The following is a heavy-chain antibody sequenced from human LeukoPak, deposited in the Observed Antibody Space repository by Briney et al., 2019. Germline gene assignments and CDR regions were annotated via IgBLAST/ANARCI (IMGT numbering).Heavy chain of an antibody. Sequence: PGGSLRLSCAASGFTFSSYEMNWVRQAPGKGLEWVSYITSSGDIIYYADSVKGRFTISRDNAKNSLYLQMNGLRAEDTAVYYCARHRWDLLSFDYWGQGTLVTVSS. V-gene: IGHV3-48*03. CDR2: ITSSGDII. D-gene: IGHD1-26*01. J-gene: IGHJ4*02. CDR3: ARHRWDLLSFDY. CDR1: GFTFSSYE.